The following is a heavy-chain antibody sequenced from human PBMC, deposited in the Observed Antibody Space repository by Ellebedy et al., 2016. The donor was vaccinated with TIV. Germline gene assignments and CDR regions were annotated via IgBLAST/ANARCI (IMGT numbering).Heavy chain of an antibody. CDR2: ITHSGST. J-gene: IGHJ4*02. CDR3: ARGWGILGTTRREGFDY. CDR1: GGSFTDYY. V-gene: IGHV4-34*01. Sequence: SETLSLTCVVYGGSFTDYYWSWIRQPPGKGLEWIGEITHSGSTNYIPSLKSRVTMSVDTSKNQFSLDLNSVTAADTAFYYCARGWGILGTTRREGFDYWGQGTLVTVSS. D-gene: IGHD1-26*01.